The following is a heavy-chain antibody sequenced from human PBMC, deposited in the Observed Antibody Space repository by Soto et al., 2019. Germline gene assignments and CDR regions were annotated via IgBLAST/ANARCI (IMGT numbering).Heavy chain of an antibody. Sequence: ASVKVSCKASGYTFTSYDINWVRQATGQGLEWMGWMNPNRGNTDYAQKFQGRVTMTADTSTSTAYMELSSLRSEDTAVYYCASYGSGSYYTNYYYYYMDVWGKGTTVTVS. CDR1: GYTFTSYD. D-gene: IGHD3-10*01. CDR2: MNPNRGNT. CDR3: ASYGSGSYYTNYYYYYMDV. V-gene: IGHV1-8*01. J-gene: IGHJ6*03.